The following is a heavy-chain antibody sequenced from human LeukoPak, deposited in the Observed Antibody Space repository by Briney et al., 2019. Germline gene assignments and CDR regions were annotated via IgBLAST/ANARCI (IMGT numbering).Heavy chain of an antibody. Sequence: GASVKVSCKASGYTFTSHYMHWVRQAPAQGLEWMGIINPSGGATSYAQKLQGRVTMTRDTSTSTVYMELSSLRSEDTAVYFCARAGAAGRKFDYWGQGTLVTVSS. CDR1: GYTFTSHY. D-gene: IGHD6-13*01. V-gene: IGHV1-46*01. J-gene: IGHJ4*02. CDR2: INPSGGAT. CDR3: ARAGAAGRKFDY.